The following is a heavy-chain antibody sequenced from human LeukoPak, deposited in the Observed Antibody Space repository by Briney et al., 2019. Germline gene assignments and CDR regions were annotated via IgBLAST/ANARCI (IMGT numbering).Heavy chain of an antibody. D-gene: IGHD6-19*01. CDR3: ATERPFGEQWLVRSFDY. Sequence: GASVKVSCKVSGYTLTELSMHWVRQAPGKGLEWMGGFDPEDGETIYAQKFEGRVTMTEDTSTDTAYMELSSLRSEDTAVYYCATERPFGEQWLVRSFDYWGQGTLVTVSS. CDR2: FDPEDGET. J-gene: IGHJ4*02. V-gene: IGHV1-24*01. CDR1: GYTLTELS.